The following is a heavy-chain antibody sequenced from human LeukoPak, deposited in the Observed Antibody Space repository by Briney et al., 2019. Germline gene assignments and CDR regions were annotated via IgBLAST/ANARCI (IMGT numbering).Heavy chain of an antibody. CDR3: ARGLRLPTRARYYYYYMDV. J-gene: IGHJ6*03. Sequence: ASVKVSCKASGYIFTSYDINWVRQATGQGLEWMGWMNPNSGNTGYAQKFQGRVTITRNTSIGTAYMELSSLRSEDTAVYYCARGLRLPTRARYYYYYMDVWGKGTTVTVSS. V-gene: IGHV1-8*03. CDR1: GYIFTSYD. CDR2: MNPNSGNT.